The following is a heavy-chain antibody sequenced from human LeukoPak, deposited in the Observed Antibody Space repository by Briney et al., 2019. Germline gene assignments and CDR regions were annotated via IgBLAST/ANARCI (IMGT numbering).Heavy chain of an antibody. Sequence: PGGSLRLSCATSGFTFVDYGLSWVRQAPGKGLEWVAMIWYNGKNKHYADSVKGRFTISRDNSKNTLDLQMNSLRADDTAVYYCVRDPSNSGWAFDYWGQGTLVTVSS. CDR2: IWYNGKNK. D-gene: IGHD6-19*01. CDR1: GFTFVDYG. J-gene: IGHJ4*02. CDR3: VRDPSNSGWAFDY. V-gene: IGHV3-33*08.